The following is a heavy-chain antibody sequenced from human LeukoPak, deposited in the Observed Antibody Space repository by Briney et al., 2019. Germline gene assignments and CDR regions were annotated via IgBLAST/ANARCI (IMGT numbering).Heavy chain of an antibody. CDR3: ARVVSIGVLAATNRWSDYGMDV. V-gene: IGHV4-61*01. Sequence: SETLSLTCSVSGGSVSSATNYWSWIRQPPGKGLEWIGYIYYSGSTNYNPSLKSRVTISVDTSKNQFSLQLSSVTAADTAVYYCARVVSIGVLAATNRWSDYGMDVWGQGTTVTVSS. J-gene: IGHJ6*02. CDR1: GGSVSSATNY. D-gene: IGHD2-15*01. CDR2: IYYSGST.